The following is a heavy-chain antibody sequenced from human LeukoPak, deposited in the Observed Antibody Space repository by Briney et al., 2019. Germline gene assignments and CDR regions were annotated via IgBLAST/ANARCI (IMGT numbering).Heavy chain of an antibody. CDR1: GFTFSSYS. J-gene: IGHJ4*02. D-gene: IGHD3-3*01. Sequence: GGSLRLSCAASGFTFSSYSMNWVRQAPGKGLEWVSSISSSSSYIYYADSVKGRFTISRDNSKNTLYLQMNSLRAEDTAVYYCAKEWVDFWSGYYTMPDYWGQGTLVTVSS. CDR2: ISSSSSYI. CDR3: AKEWVDFWSGYYTMPDY. V-gene: IGHV3-21*04.